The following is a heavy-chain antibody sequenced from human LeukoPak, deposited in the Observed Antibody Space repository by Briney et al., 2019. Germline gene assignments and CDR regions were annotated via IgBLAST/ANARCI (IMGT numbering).Heavy chain of an antibody. J-gene: IGHJ3*02. CDR1: GGSIRSYY. CDR3: ARAGIAVALGAFDI. Sequence: SETLSLTCTVSGGSIRSYYWSWIRKPAGKGLEWIGRIYTSGSTNYNPSLKSRVTMSVDTSKNQFSLKLSSVTAADTAVYYCARAGIAVALGAFDIWGQGTMVTVSS. V-gene: IGHV4-4*07. D-gene: IGHD6-19*01. CDR2: IYTSGST.